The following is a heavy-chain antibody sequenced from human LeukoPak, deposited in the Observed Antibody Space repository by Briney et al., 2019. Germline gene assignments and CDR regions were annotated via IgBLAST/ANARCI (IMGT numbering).Heavy chain of an antibody. CDR1: GFTFSSYW. Sequence: GGSLRLSCAASGFTFSSYWMSWVRQAPGKGLEWVANIKQDGSEKYYVDSVRGRFTISRDNAKNSLYLQMNSLRAEDTAVYYCARVVYYYDSSGVGYWGQGTLVTVSS. V-gene: IGHV3-7*01. D-gene: IGHD3-22*01. J-gene: IGHJ4*02. CDR2: IKQDGSEK. CDR3: ARVVYYYDSSGVGY.